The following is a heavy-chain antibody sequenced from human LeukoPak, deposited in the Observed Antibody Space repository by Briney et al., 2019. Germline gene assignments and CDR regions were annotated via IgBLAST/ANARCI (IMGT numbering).Heavy chain of an antibody. V-gene: IGHV3-23*01. CDR2: ISANGGDT. CDR3: AKADDFWSGYFDY. J-gene: IGHJ4*02. D-gene: IGHD3-3*01. Sequence: GGSLRLSCAASGFTLSNFAMGWVRQAPGKGLQWVSLISANGGDTYYADSVKGRFTISRDNSKNTVYLQMNSLRAEDTAVYYCAKADDFWSGYFDYWGQGTLVTVSS. CDR1: GFTLSNFA.